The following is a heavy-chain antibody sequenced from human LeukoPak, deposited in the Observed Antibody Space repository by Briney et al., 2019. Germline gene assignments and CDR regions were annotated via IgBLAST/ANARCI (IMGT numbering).Heavy chain of an antibody. Sequence: GGSLRLSCAASGFTFSNYGMHWVRQAPGKGLEWVADTSYDGSKKYYKDSVRGRFTISRDNSKNMVYMQMNSLRAEDTAVYYCAKYYYTSGSYTPAFDYWGQGTPVTVSS. D-gene: IGHD3-10*01. CDR1: GFTFSNYG. V-gene: IGHV3-30*18. CDR3: AKYYYTSGSYTPAFDY. J-gene: IGHJ4*02. CDR2: TSYDGSKK.